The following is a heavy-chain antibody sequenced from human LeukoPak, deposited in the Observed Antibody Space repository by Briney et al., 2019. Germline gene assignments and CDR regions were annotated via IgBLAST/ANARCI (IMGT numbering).Heavy chain of an antibody. D-gene: IGHD3-22*01. CDR2: ISSNGGTT. CDR3: ARSSGYGYYFDY. V-gene: IGHV3-64*01. CDR1: WFTLSSDA. Sequence: VQPGGAPRLSCATSWFTLSSDAMPLVRPAPGEGLENFSAISSNGGTTHYGNSVKGRFTISRDNSKNTPYLQMGSLRAEDMAVYFCARSSGYGYYFDYWGQGTLVTVSS. J-gene: IGHJ4*02.